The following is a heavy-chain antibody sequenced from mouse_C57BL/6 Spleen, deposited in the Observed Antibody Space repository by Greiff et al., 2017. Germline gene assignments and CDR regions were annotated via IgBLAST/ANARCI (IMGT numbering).Heavy chain of an antibody. CDR1: GYSFTSYY. Sequence: QVQLQQSGPELVKPGASVKISCKASGYSFTSYYIHWVKQRPGQGLEWIGWLYPGSGNTKYNEKFKGKATLTADTSSSTAYMQLSSLTSEDSAVYYCARDYGSPAWFAYWGQGTLVTVSA. CDR3: ARDYGSPAWFAY. V-gene: IGHV1-66*01. D-gene: IGHD1-1*01. J-gene: IGHJ3*01. CDR2: LYPGSGNT.